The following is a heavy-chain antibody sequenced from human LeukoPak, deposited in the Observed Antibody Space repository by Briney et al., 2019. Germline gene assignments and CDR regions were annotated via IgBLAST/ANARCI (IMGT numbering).Heavy chain of an antibody. Sequence: PGGSLRLSCAASGFTFSSSGMHWVRQAPGEGLEWVAVIFYDGSNKYYADSVKGRFTISRDNSKNTLYLQMNSLRAEDTAVYYCARELTGSTSHYYYYYGMDVWGQGTTVTVSS. D-gene: IGHD1-7*01. J-gene: IGHJ6*02. CDR3: ARELTGSTSHYYYYYGMDV. CDR1: GFTFSSSG. CDR2: IFYDGSNK. V-gene: IGHV3-33*01.